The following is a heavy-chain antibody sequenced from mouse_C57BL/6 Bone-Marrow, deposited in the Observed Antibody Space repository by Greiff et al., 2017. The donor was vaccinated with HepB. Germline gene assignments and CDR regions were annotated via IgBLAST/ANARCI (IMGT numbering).Heavy chain of an antibody. J-gene: IGHJ3*01. V-gene: IGHV1-69*01. CDR2: IDPSDSYT. D-gene: IGHD2-4*01. Sequence: VQLQQPGAELVMPGASVKLSCKASGYTFTSYWMHWVKQRPGQGLEWIGEIDPSDSYTNYNQKFKGKATLTVDKSSSTAYMQLSSLTSEDSAVYYCARRGHYDYDGAWFAYWGQGTLVTVSA. CDR3: ARRGHYDYDGAWFAY. CDR1: GYTFTSYW.